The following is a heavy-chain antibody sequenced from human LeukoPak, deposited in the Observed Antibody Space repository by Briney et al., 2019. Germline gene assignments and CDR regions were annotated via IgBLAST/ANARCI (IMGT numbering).Heavy chain of an antibody. J-gene: IGHJ4*02. Sequence: SETLSLTCTVSGGSISGYYCSWIRQPPGRGLEWIGCIYYSGNTNYSPSLKSRVTISVDASRNQFSLRLSSVTAADTAVYFCARHGIGAVPAEYVDYWGQGTLVTVSS. CDR2: IYYSGNT. CDR1: GGSISGYY. V-gene: IGHV4-59*08. D-gene: IGHD6-19*01. CDR3: ARHGIGAVPAEYVDY.